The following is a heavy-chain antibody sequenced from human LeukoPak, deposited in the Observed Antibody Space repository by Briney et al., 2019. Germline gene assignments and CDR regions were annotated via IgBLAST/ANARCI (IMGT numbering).Heavy chain of an antibody. J-gene: IGHJ4*02. D-gene: IGHD2-2*01. CDR3: AKDRFYCSSTSCYLFEY. V-gene: IGHV3-30*18. CDR2: ISYDGSNK. CDR1: GFPFSNYG. Sequence: GGSLRLSCAASGFPFSNYGMHWVRQAPGKGLEWVAVISYDGSNKYYADSVKGRFTISRDNSRNTVYLQMDSLRAEDTAVYYCAKDRFYCSSTSCYLFEYWGQGTLVTVSS.